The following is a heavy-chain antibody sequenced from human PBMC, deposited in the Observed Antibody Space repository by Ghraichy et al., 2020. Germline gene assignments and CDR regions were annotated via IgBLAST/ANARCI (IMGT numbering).Heavy chain of an antibody. CDR3: VRDWSFDY. CDR2: IPYDGSNK. V-gene: IGHV3-30*04. Sequence: GGSLRLSCAASGFTFSTSAMQWVRQAPGKGLEWVTVIPYDGSNKYYADSVKGRFTISRDNSKKTLYLQMNSLRADDTAVYYCVRDWSFDYWGQGTLVTVSS. D-gene: IGHD3-3*01. J-gene: IGHJ4*02. CDR1: GFTFSTSA.